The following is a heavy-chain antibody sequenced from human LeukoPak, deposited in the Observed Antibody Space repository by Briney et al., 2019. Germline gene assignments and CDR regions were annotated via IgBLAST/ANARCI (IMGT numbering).Heavy chain of an antibody. V-gene: IGHV1-8*02. CDR3: ARRGIAVAGGDY. D-gene: IGHD6-19*01. Sequence: GASVKVSCKASGYTFTSYDINWVRQATGQGLEWMGWMNPNSGNTGYAQKFQGRVTMTRDMSTSTVYMELSSLRSEDTAVYYCARRGIAVAGGDYWGQGTLVTVSS. CDR2: MNPNSGNT. CDR1: GYTFTSYD. J-gene: IGHJ4*02.